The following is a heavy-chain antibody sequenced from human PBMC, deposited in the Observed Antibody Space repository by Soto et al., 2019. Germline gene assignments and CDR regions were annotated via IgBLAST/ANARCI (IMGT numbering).Heavy chain of an antibody. J-gene: IGHJ4*02. V-gene: IGHV3-30-3*01. Sequence: QVQLVESGGGVVQPGRSLRLSCAASGFTFSSYAMHWVRQAPGKGLEWVAVISYDGSNKYYADSVKGRFTISRDNSKNTLYLQMNSLRAEDTAVYYCATEVEEAAAVDYWGQGTLVTVSS. CDR1: GFTFSSYA. CDR2: ISYDGSNK. D-gene: IGHD6-13*01. CDR3: ATEVEEAAAVDY.